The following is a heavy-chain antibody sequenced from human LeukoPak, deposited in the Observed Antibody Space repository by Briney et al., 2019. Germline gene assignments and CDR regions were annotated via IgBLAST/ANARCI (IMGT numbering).Heavy chain of an antibody. V-gene: IGHV4-34*01. Sequence: SETLSLTCAVYVGSFSGYYWTWIRQPPGKGLEWIGEINHSGSTNYNPSLRSRVTVSVHTSKNQLSLKLSSVTAADTAVYYCARQWLVSPLFDYWGQGTLVTVSS. D-gene: IGHD6-19*01. CDR1: VGSFSGYY. CDR2: INHSGST. J-gene: IGHJ4*02. CDR3: ARQWLVSPLFDY.